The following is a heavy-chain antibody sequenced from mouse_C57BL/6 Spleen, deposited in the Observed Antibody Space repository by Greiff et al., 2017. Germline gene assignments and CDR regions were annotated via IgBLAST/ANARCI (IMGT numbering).Heavy chain of an antibody. CDR2: ISSGGDYI. V-gene: IGHV5-9-1*02. D-gene: IGHD2-3*01. Sequence: EVQVVESGEGLVKPGGSLKLSCAASGFTFSSYAMSWVRQTPEKRLEWVAYISSGGDYIYYADTVKGRFTISRDNARNTLYLQMSSLKSEDTAMYYCTRDGYYVGARDYWGQGTSVTVSS. CDR3: TRDGYYVGARDY. J-gene: IGHJ4*01. CDR1: GFTFSSYA.